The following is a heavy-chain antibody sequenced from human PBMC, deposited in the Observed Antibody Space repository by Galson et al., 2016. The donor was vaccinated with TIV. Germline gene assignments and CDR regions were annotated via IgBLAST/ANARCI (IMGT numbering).Heavy chain of an antibody. J-gene: IGHJ4*02. Sequence: SLRLYCAGSGFTFSRFTMCWVRQAPGKGLQWVSSMSASGGSTYYADSVKGRFTISREISKNTLYLQMNSLRAEDTAMYYCVKGSSWSPPVPNYFDHWGQGALVTVSS. D-gene: IGHD6-13*01. CDR3: VKGSSWSPPVPNYFDH. CDR1: GFTFSRFT. V-gene: IGHV3-23*01. CDR2: MSASGGST.